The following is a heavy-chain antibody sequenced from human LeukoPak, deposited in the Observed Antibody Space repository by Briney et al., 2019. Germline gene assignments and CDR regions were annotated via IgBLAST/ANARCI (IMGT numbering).Heavy chain of an antibody. CDR2: IYPGDSDT. D-gene: IGHD2-15*01. J-gene: IGHJ4*02. CDR1: GCSFTSYW. CDR3: ARPAYCSGGSCHRDY. Sequence: GESLKISCKGSGCSFTSYWIGWVRQMPGKGLEWMGIIYPGDSDTRYSPSFQGQVTISADKSISTAYLQWSSLRASDTAMYYCARPAYCSGGSCHRDYWGQGTLVTVSS. V-gene: IGHV5-51*01.